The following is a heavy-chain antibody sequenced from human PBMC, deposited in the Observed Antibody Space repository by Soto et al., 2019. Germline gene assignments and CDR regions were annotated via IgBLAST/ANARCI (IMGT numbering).Heavy chain of an antibody. CDR2: ISSSSSYI. J-gene: IGHJ5*02. CDR3: ARDTYFYGSGGYGP. V-gene: IGHV3-21*01. Sequence: EVQLVESGGGLVKPGGSLRLSCAASGFTFSSYSMNWVRQAPGKGLEWVSSISSSSSYIYYADSVRGRFPISRDNAKNSLYLQMNSLRAEDTAVYYCARDTYFYGSGGYGPWGQGTLVTVSS. CDR1: GFTFSSYS. D-gene: IGHD3-10*01.